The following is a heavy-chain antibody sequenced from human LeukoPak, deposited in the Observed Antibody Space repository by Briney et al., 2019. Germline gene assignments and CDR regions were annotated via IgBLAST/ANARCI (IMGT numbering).Heavy chain of an antibody. CDR1: GYTFTSSG. J-gene: IGHJ3*02. CDR2: ISAYNGNT. CDR3: ARYVPQTDAFDI. V-gene: IGHV1-18*01. D-gene: IGHD3-10*02. Sequence: GAPVKVSCKASGYTFTSSGISWVRQAPGQGLEWMGWISAYNGNTTYAQKLQGRVTMTTDTSTSTAYMELRSLRSDDTAVYYCARYVPQTDAFDIWGQGTMVTVSS.